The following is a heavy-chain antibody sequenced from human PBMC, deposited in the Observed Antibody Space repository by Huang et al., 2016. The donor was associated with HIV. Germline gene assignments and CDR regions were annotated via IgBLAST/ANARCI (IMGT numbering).Heavy chain of an antibody. CDR1: GFTFSSYG. D-gene: IGHD6-13*01. CDR3: AKGGSAAAVLDF. CDR2: ISDEAKTK. J-gene: IGHJ4*02. V-gene: IGHV3-30*18. Sequence: QVQLVESGGGVVQPGRSLRISCAASGFTFSSYGRHWVRPAAGKGLGCVAVISDEAKTKYYADSVKGRFSISRDKSKTTVYLQLNSLRLEDTAVYYCAKGGSAAAVLDFWGQGTLVTVSS.